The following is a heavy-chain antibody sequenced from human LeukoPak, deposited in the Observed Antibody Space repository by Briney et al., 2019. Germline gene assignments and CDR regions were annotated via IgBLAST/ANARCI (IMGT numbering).Heavy chain of an antibody. J-gene: IGHJ4*02. CDR2: IGTAGDT. D-gene: IGHD1-26*01. CDR1: GFTFSSYD. Sequence: GGSLRLSCAASGFTFSSYDMHWVRQATAKGLEWVSAIGTAGDTYYPGSVKGRFTISRENAKNSLYLQMNSLRAGDTAVYYCARGVWAYSGSYYFDYWGQGTLVTVSS. CDR3: ARGVWAYSGSYYFDY. V-gene: IGHV3-13*01.